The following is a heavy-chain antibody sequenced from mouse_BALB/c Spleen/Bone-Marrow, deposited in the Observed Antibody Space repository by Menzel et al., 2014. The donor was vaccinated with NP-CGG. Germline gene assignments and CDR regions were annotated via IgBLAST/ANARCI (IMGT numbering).Heavy chain of an antibody. Sequence: LVKTGASVKLSCTASGYSFTGYYMHWVKQSHGKSLEWIGYISCYNGATSYNQKFKGKATFTVDTSSSTAYRQFNSLTSEDSAVYYCVKGVYGNPFAYWGQGTLVTVSA. J-gene: IGHJ3*01. CDR3: VKGVYGNPFAY. V-gene: IGHV1S34*01. D-gene: IGHD2-1*01. CDR1: GYSFTGYY. CDR2: ISCYNGAT.